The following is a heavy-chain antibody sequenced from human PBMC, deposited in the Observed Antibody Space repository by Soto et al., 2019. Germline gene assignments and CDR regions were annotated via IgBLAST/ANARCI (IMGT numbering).Heavy chain of an antibody. CDR3: VRSGDNYNLLDY. V-gene: IGHV3-11*06. Sequence: GGSLRLSCAASGFTFSDHYMSWIRQAPGKGLEWIGYSSNSGSFTRYADSVKGRFSISRDNAKNSLYLQINSLRGDDAATYFCVRSGDNYNLLDYWGQGTPVTV. J-gene: IGHJ4*02. CDR1: GFTFSDHY. D-gene: IGHD1-1*01. CDR2: SSNSGSFT.